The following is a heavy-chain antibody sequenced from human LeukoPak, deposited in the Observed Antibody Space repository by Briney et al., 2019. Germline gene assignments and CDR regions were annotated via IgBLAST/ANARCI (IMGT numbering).Heavy chain of an antibody. CDR1: GDSFSSHY. Sequence: SETLSLTCAVSGDSFSSHYWTWIRQSPGTGLEWIGYISHIGRTNYNPSLKSRVTISIDTSKNQFSLKLRSVTAADTAVYYCARDLVTVTKGFDIWGQGTMVRVSS. CDR2: ISHIGRT. D-gene: IGHD4-17*01. V-gene: IGHV4-59*11. CDR3: ARDLVTVTKGFDI. J-gene: IGHJ3*02.